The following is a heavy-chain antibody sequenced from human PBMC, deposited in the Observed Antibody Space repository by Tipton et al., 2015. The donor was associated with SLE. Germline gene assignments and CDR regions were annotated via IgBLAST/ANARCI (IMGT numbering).Heavy chain of an antibody. Sequence: GSLRLSCAASGFTFSGSAMHWVRQASGKGLEWVGRIRSKANSYATAYAASVKGRFTISRDDSKNTAYLQMNSLKTEDTAVYYCTRHLECSGGSCYSDYYYGMDVWGQGTTVTVSS. CDR1: GFTFSGSA. CDR3: TRHLECSGGSCYSDYYYGMDV. J-gene: IGHJ6*02. CDR2: IRSKANSYAT. V-gene: IGHV3-73*01. D-gene: IGHD2-15*01.